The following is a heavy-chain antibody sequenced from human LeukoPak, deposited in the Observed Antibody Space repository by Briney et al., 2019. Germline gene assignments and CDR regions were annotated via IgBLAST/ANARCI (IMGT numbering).Heavy chain of an antibody. V-gene: IGHV4-4*07. Sequence: PSETLSLICTVSGGSIRSYYRTWIRQPAGKGLEWIGRISTSGDINYNPSLKSRVTMSLDASKIQFSLKLRSVTAADTAVYYCARDDGHNSRSEYWGQGSLATVSS. J-gene: IGHJ4*02. CDR3: ARDDGHNSRSEY. D-gene: IGHD5-24*01. CDR2: ISTSGDI. CDR1: GGSIRSYY.